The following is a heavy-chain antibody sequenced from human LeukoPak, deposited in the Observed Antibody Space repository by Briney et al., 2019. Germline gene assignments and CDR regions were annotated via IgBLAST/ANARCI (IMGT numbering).Heavy chain of an antibody. CDR1: GFTFSDYG. D-gene: IGHD5-12*01. CDR3: ARAVGYSGFSDY. CDR2: LNWNGAST. Sequence: GGSLRLSCAASGFTFSDYGMSWVRQVPGKGLEWVSGLNWNGASTGYADSVKGRSTISRDNAKNSLYLQMNSLRAEDTAVYYCARAVGYSGFSDYWGQGTLVTVSS. V-gene: IGHV3-20*04. J-gene: IGHJ4*02.